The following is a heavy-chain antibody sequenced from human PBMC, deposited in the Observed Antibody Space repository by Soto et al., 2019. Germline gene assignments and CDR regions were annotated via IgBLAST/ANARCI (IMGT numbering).Heavy chain of an antibody. Sequence: VGSLRLSCAASGFTFSSYGMHWVRQAPGKGLEWVAVIWYDGSNKYYADSVKGRFTISRDNSKNTLYLQMNSLRAEDTAVYYCARSVIVVVPAASDYWGQGTLVTVSS. V-gene: IGHV3-33*01. CDR2: IWYDGSNK. J-gene: IGHJ4*02. CDR1: GFTFSSYG. CDR3: ARSVIVVVPAASDY. D-gene: IGHD2-2*01.